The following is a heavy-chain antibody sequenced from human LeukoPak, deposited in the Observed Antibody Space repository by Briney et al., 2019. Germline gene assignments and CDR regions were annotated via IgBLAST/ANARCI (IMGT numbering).Heavy chain of an antibody. CDR2: VADDEKTI. J-gene: IGHJ4*02. CDR3: TREKQKGGTPFDY. D-gene: IGHD1-26*01. Sequence: PGGSLRLSCVAPGFTFTGHSMHWVRQAPGKGLEWVAVVADDEKTIFYADSLKGRFTVSRDNSKNTVYLQMNSLRDEDTAVYYCTREKQKGGTPFDYWGQGTLVTVSS. V-gene: IGHV3-30*04. CDR1: GFTFTGHS.